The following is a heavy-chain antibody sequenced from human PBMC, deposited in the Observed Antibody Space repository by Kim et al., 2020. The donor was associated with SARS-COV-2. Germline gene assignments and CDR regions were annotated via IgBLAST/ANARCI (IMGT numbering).Heavy chain of an antibody. CDR3: AREPGIAAAFDI. CDR2: ISYDGSNK. J-gene: IGHJ3*02. V-gene: IGHV3-30-3*01. CDR1: GFTFSSYA. Sequence: GGSLRLSCAASGFTFSSYAMHWVRQAPGKGLEWVAVISYDGSNKYYADSVKGRFTISRDNSKNTLYLQMNSLRAEDTAVYYCAREPGIAAAFDIWGQGTMVTVSS. D-gene: IGHD6-13*01.